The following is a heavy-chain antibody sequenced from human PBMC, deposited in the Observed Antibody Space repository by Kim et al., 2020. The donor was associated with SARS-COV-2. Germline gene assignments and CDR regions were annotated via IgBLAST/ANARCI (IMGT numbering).Heavy chain of an antibody. J-gene: IGHJ4*02. V-gene: IGHV4-39*07. D-gene: IGHD3-3*01. CDR1: GGSISSSSYC. Sequence: SETLSLTCTVSGGSISSSSYCWGWIRQPPGKGLEWIGNIYYGGSTYYNPSLKSRVTISLDTSKNHFSLKLSSVTAADTAVYYCARADFWSGPRTFDYWGQGTLVTVSS. CDR3: ARADFWSGPRTFDY. CDR2: IYYGGST.